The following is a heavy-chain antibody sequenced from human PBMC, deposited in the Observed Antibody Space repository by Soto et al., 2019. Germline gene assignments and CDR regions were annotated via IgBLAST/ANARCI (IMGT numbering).Heavy chain of an antibody. V-gene: IGHV3-21*01. CDR1: GFTFRTYT. Sequence: GESLKISCISSGFTFRTYTMNWVRQAPGMGLEWVSGIRGFSPYTFYAESVKGRFTISRDNAKNSLYLQMDSLRAEDTAVYYCARDRGYDAHDYYYNAMDVWGQGTTVTVSS. CDR2: IRGFSPYT. CDR3: ARDRGYDAHDYYYNAMDV. J-gene: IGHJ6*02. D-gene: IGHD3-10*01.